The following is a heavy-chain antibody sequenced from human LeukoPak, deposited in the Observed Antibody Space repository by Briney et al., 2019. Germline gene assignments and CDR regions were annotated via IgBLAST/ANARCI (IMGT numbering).Heavy chain of an antibody. CDR1: GGSFSGYY. Sequence: SETLSLTCAVYGGSFSGYYWTWIRQPPGKGLEWIGEINHSGSTNHNPSLKSRVTISVDTSKNQFSLKLSSVTPADTAVYYCARGRAVTKYQGLIDYWGQGALVTVSS. V-gene: IGHV4-34*01. D-gene: IGHD4-17*01. J-gene: IGHJ4*02. CDR2: INHSGST. CDR3: ARGRAVTKYQGLIDY.